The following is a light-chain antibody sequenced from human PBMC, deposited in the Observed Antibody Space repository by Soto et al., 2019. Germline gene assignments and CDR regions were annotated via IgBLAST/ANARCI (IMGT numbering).Light chain of an antibody. J-gene: IGLJ3*02. CDR3: SSYTSSSTLWV. CDR1: SSDIGGYNY. V-gene: IGLV2-14*01. CDR2: EVS. Sequence: QSALTQAASVSGAPGQSITISCTGTSSDIGGYNYVSWYQQHPGKAPKVIIYEVSNRPSGVSNRFSGSQSGNTSSLTISGLQAEDEADYYCSSYTSSSTLWVFGGGTKVTVL.